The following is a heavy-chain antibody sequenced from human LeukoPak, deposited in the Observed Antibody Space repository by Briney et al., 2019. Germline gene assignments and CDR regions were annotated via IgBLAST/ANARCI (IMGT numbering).Heavy chain of an antibody. CDR2: IYPGDSDT. Sequence: GESLKISCKGSGYSSTNYWIGWVRQMPGKGLEWMGIIYPGDSDTRYSLSFQGQVTISADKSISTAYLQWSSLKASDTAMYYCARSAGTFRFDYWGQGNLVTVSS. CDR1: GYSSTNYW. CDR3: ARSAGTFRFDY. J-gene: IGHJ4*02. D-gene: IGHD6-13*01. V-gene: IGHV5-51*01.